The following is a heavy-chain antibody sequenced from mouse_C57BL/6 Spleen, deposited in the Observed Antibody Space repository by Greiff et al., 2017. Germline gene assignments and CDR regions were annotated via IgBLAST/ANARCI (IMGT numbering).Heavy chain of an antibody. J-gene: IGHJ4*01. CDR2: IWSDGST. CDR3: ASHYGSSYDYYAMDY. V-gene: IGHV2-6*03. D-gene: IGHD1-1*01. CDR1: GFSLTSYG. Sequence: QVQLKESGPGLVAPSQSLSITCTVSGFSLTSYGVHWVRQPPGKGLEWLVVIWSDGSTTYNSALKSRLSISKDNSKSQVFLKMNSLQTDDTAMYYCASHYGSSYDYYAMDYWGQGTSVTVSS.